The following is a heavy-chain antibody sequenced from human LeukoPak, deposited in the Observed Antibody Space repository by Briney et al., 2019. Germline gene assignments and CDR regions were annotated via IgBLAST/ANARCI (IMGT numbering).Heavy chain of an antibody. V-gene: IGHV3-23*01. Sequence: GGSLRLSCAASGFTFSSYAMSWVRQAPGKGLEWVSAISGSGGSTYYADSVKGRFTISRDNSKNTLYLQMNSLRAEDTAVYYCAKWLVVVPAADNFDYWGQGTLATVSS. D-gene: IGHD2-2*01. J-gene: IGHJ4*02. CDR1: GFTFSSYA. CDR2: ISGSGGST. CDR3: AKWLVVVPAADNFDY.